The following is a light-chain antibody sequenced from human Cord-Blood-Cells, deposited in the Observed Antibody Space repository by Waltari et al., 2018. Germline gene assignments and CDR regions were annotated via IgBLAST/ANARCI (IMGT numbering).Light chain of an antibody. Sequence: QSALTQLASVPGSPGRSFTIPCTGPSSVVGGFNFFSWYQQHPGKAPKLMIYEGSKRPSGVSNRFSGSKSGNTASLTISGLQAEDEADYYCCSYAGSSTWVFGGGTKLTVL. J-gene: IGLJ3*02. CDR2: EGS. CDR3: CSYAGSSTWV. V-gene: IGLV2-23*01. CDR1: SSVVGGFNF.